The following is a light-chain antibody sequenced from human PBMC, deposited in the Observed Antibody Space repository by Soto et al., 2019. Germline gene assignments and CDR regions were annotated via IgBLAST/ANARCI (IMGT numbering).Light chain of an antibody. CDR3: CSYAGSSYV. CDR1: SSDVGTYNL. J-gene: IGLJ1*01. CDR2: EVT. V-gene: IGLV2-23*02. Sequence: QSVLTQPASVSGSPGQWITISCTGSSSDVGTYNLVSWYQQHPGEAPKLMIYEVTKRPSGVSYRFSGSKSGNTASLTISGLQAEDEADYYCCSYAGSSYVFGTGTKVTVL.